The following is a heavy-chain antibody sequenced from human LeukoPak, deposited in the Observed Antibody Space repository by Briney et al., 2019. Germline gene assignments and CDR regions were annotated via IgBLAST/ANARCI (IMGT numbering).Heavy chain of an antibody. J-gene: IGHJ6*02. CDR3: ARHGVAAAGTGEYYYGMDV. D-gene: IGHD6-13*01. CDR2: IYPGDSDT. V-gene: IGHV5-51*01. CDR1: GYRFTDYW. Sequence: GESLKISCKGSGYRFTDYWIGWVRQMPGKGLEWMGIIYPGDSDTRYSPSFQGQVTISADKSISTAYLQWSSLKASDTAMYYCARHGVAAAGTGEYYYGMDVWGQGTTVTVSS.